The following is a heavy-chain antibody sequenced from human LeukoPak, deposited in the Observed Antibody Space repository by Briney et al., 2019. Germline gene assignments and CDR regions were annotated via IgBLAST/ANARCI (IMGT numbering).Heavy chain of an antibody. Sequence: QSGGSLRLSCAASGFTFSNYWMSWVRQAPGKGLEWVANIKQDGSEKYYVDSVKGRFTISRDNAKNSLYLQMNSLRAEDTAVYYCASGRYDSSGYYWTPFDYWGQGTLVTVSS. V-gene: IGHV3-7*01. D-gene: IGHD3-22*01. CDR3: ASGRYDSSGYYWTPFDY. J-gene: IGHJ4*02. CDR2: IKQDGSEK. CDR1: GFTFSNYW.